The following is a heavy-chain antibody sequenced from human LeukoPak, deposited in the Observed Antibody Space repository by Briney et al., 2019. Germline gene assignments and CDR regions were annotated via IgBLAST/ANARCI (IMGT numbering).Heavy chain of an antibody. D-gene: IGHD3-10*01. Sequence: GGSLRLSCAASGFTFSSYWMHWVRQAPGKGLVWVSRINSDGSSTSYADSVKGRFTISRNNAKNTLYLQMNSLRAEDMAVYYCARVKQYYYGSGSYYSSQAFDYWGQGTLVTVSS. CDR3: ARVKQYYYGSGSYYSSQAFDY. CDR1: GFTFSSYW. CDR2: INSDGSST. V-gene: IGHV3-74*01. J-gene: IGHJ4*02.